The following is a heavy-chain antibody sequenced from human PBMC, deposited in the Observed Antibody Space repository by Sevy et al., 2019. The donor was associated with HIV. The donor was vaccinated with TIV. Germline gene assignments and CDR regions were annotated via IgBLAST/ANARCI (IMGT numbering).Heavy chain of an antibody. CDR3: ARAAVTTVTRYYYYGMDV. Sequence: ASVKVSCKASGGTFSSYAISWVRQAPGQGLEWMGGIIPIFGTANYAQKFQGRVTINADEFTSTAYMELSSLRSEDTAVYYGARAAVTTVTRYYYYGMDVWGQGTTVTVSS. V-gene: IGHV1-69*13. CDR2: IIPIFGTA. CDR1: GGTFSSYA. D-gene: IGHD4-17*01. J-gene: IGHJ6*02.